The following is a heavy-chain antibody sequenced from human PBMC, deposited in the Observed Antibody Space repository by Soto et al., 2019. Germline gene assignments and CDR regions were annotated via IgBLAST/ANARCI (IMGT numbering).Heavy chain of an antibody. D-gene: IGHD1-26*01. V-gene: IGHV3-33*01. CDR2: IWYDGSNK. CDR1: GFTFSSYG. J-gene: IGHJ6*02. Sequence: GGSLRLSCAASGFTFSSYGMHWVRQAPGKGLEWVAVIWYDGSNKYYADSVKGRFTISRDNSKNTLYLQMNSLRAEDTAVYYCARDLVPGSYPHYYYYYGMDVWGQGTTVTVSS. CDR3: ARDLVPGSYPHYYYYYGMDV.